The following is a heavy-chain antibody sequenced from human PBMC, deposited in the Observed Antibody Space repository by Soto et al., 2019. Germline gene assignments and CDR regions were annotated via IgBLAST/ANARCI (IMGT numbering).Heavy chain of an antibody. CDR3: AIYGEPHYDFWSGTSVYYGMDV. Sequence: SETLSLTCTVSGGSISSSSYYWGWIRQPPGKGLEWIGSIYYSGSTYYNPSLKSRVTISVDTSKNQFSLNLGSVTAADTAVYYCAIYGEPHYDFWSGTSVYYGMDVWGQGTTVTVSS. V-gene: IGHV4-39*01. D-gene: IGHD3-3*01. CDR2: IYYSGST. CDR1: GGSISSSSYY. J-gene: IGHJ6*02.